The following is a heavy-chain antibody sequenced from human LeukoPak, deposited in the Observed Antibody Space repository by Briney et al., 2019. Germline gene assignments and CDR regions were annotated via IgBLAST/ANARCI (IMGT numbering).Heavy chain of an antibody. V-gene: IGHV4-59*01. Sequence: GSLRLSCAASGFTFSSYEMNWVRQAPGKGLEWIGSIYYSGSTYYNPSLKSRVTISVDTSKNQFSLKLSSVTAADTAVYYCARGGLVGATSYYFDYWGQGTLVTVSS. CDR3: ARGGLVGATSYYFDY. CDR1: GFTFSSYE. J-gene: IGHJ4*02. D-gene: IGHD1-26*01. CDR2: IYYSGST.